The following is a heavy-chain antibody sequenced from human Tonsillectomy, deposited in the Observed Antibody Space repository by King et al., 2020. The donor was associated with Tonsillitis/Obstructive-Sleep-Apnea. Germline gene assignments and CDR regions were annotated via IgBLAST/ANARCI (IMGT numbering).Heavy chain of an antibody. V-gene: IGHV3-30*04. CDR2: ISYDGSNK. CDR1: GFTFSSYA. D-gene: IGHD3-10*01. CDR3: ARGVTMVRGVRVYYGMDV. J-gene: IGHJ6*02. Sequence: VQLVESGGGVVQPGRSLRLSCAASGFTFSSYAIHWVRQAPGKGLEWVAVISYDGSNKYYADSVKGRFTISRDNSKNTLYLQMNSLRAEDTAVYYCARGVTMVRGVRVYYGMDVWGPGTTVTVSS.